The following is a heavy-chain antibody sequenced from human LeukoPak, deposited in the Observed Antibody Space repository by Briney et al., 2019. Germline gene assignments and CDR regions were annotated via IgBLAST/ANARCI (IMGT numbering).Heavy chain of an antibody. D-gene: IGHD4-23*01. J-gene: IGHJ4*02. V-gene: IGHV1-18*01. CDR3: ARQGYSGHSQGAADY. CDR2: ISAYNGNT. Sequence: ASVNVSCKASGCTFTSYGISWVRQAPGQGLEWMGWISAYNGNTNYAQKFQGRVTMTTDTSTSTAHMELRSLRSDDTAVYYCARQGYSGHSQGAADYWGQGTLVTVSS. CDR1: GCTFTSYG.